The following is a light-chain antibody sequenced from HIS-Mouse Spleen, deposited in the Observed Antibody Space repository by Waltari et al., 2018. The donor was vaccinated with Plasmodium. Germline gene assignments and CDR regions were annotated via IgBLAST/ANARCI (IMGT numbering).Light chain of an antibody. CDR2: GSS. CDR3: QQYGSSPQIT. V-gene: IGKV3-20*01. Sequence: EIVLTQSPGTLSLSPGERATISCRASQSVSSSYLAWYQQEPGQAPRLLIYGSSTRATGIPDRFSGSGSGTDFTLTISRLGPEDFAVYYCQQYGSSPQITFGGGTKVEIK. J-gene: IGKJ4*01. CDR1: QSVSSSY.